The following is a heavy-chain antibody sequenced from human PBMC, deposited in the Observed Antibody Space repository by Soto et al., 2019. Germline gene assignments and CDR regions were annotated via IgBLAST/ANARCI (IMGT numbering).Heavy chain of an antibody. D-gene: IGHD3-22*01. CDR3: ARRKGAYYYDSSGYPEMIDY. V-gene: IGHV4-30-4*01. J-gene: IGHJ4*02. CDR1: GGSISSGDYY. CDR2: IYYSGST. Sequence: SETLSLTCTVSGGSISSGDYYWSWIRQPPGKGLEWIGYIYYSGSTYYNPSLKSRVTISVDTSKNQFSLKLSSVTAADTAVYYCARRKGAYYYDSSGYPEMIDYWGQGTLVTVSS.